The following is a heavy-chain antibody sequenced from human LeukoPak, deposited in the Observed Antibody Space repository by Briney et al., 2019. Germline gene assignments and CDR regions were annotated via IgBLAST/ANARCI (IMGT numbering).Heavy chain of an antibody. J-gene: IGHJ4*02. V-gene: IGHV4-39*07. CDR2: IYYSGST. CDR1: GGSISSSSYY. Sequence: SETLSLTCTVSGGSISSSSYYWGWIRQPPGKGLEWIGSIYYSGSTYYNPSLKSRVTISVDTSKNQFSLKLSSVTAADTAVYYCARDPLIGGWFHFDYWGQGTLVTVSS. CDR3: ARDPLIGGWFHFDY. D-gene: IGHD6-19*01.